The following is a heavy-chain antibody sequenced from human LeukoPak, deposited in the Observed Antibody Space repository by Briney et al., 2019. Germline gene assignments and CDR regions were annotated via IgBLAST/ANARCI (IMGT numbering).Heavy chain of an antibody. CDR2: IHHSGTT. CDR3: ARGRKVSGVRRINWARHENYFFYYIDV. D-gene: IGHD1-14*01. J-gene: IGHJ6*03. CDR1: GGSFSDSY. Sequence: PSETLSLTCAVYGGSFSDSYWTWIRQRPGKGLEWIGEIHHSGTTNFNPSLQSRVSISVDTPKNQFFLRVASMTAADTALYYCARGRKVSGVRRINWARHENYFFYYIDVWGKGTTVSVSS. V-gene: IGHV4-34*01.